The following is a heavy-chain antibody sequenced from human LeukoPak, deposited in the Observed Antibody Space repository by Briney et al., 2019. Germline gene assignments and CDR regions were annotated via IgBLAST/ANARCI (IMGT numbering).Heavy chain of an antibody. J-gene: IGHJ6*03. D-gene: IGHD4-17*01. CDR1: GGSINSYY. CDR2: IFYSGST. CDR3: ARGYGAGPYYYYYYMDV. V-gene: IGHV4-59*01. Sequence: SETLSLTCTVSGGSINSYYWSWIRQPPGEGLEWIGYIFYSGSTNYNPSLKSRVIISVDTSKTQFSLKLSSVTAADTAVYYCARGYGAGPYYYYYYMDVWGKGTTVTVSS.